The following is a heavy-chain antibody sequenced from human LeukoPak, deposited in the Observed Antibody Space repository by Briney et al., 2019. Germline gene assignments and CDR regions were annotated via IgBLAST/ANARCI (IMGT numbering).Heavy chain of an antibody. D-gene: IGHD4-17*01. CDR3: AKSYGDYLGYFDS. CDR2: ISVDGKTK. CDR1: GFTFSNYG. J-gene: IGHJ4*02. V-gene: IGHV3-48*01. Sequence: GGSLRLSCAASGFTFSNYGFNWVRQAPGKGLEWVSYISVDGKTKYYADSVKGRFTMSRDNAKNTLFLQMNSLRAEDTAVYYCAKSYGDYLGYFDSWGQGTLVTVSS.